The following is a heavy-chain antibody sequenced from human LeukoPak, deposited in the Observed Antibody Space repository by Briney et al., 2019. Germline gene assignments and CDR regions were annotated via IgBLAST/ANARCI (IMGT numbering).Heavy chain of an antibody. CDR2: IYTSGST. V-gene: IGHV4-61*02. J-gene: IGHJ4*02. Sequence: SETLSLTCTVSGGSISSGSYYWSWIRQPAGKGLEWIGRIYTSGSTNYNPSLKSRVTMSVDTSKNQFSLKLSSVTAADTAVYYCARGGGDGYNLWGQGTLVTVSS. D-gene: IGHD5-24*01. CDR1: GGSISSGSYY. CDR3: ARGGGDGYNL.